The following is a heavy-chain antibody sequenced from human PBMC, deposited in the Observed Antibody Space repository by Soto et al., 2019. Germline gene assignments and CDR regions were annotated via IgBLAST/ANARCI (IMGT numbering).Heavy chain of an antibody. V-gene: IGHV5-51*01. CDR2: TYPEDSET. D-gene: IGHD2-8*01. CDR1: GYTFCTFW. J-gene: IGHJ5*02. Sequence: GESLKISCKGSGYTFCTFWIAWVRQMPGKGLEWMGMTYPEDSETKYSPSFEGQVTFSADKSVKTAYLQWTSLKASDTAIYYCARTYCTAPACYNNWFDPWGQGTLVTVS. CDR3: ARTYCTAPACYNNWFDP.